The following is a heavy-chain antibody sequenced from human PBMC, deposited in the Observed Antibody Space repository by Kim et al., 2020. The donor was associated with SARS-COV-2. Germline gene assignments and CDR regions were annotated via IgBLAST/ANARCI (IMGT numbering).Heavy chain of an antibody. V-gene: IGHV3-15*01. J-gene: IGHJ3*02. Sequence: DNAATGKGRCTISRDDAKNTLYLQVDSLKTEDTAVYYWTTAITMTSGAFDTWGQGTTVTVSS. D-gene: IGHD4-17*01. CDR3: TTAITMTSGAFDT.